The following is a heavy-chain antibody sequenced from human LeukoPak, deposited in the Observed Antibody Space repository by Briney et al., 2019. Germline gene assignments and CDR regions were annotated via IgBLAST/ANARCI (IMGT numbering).Heavy chain of an antibody. CDR1: GGSVSSGSYY. Sequence: KASETLSLTCTVSGGSVSSGSYYWSWIRQPPGKGLEWIGYIYYSGRTNYNPSLKSRVTISVDTSKNQFSLKLSSVTAADTAVYYCARKDPSGTYGAFDIWGQGTMVTVSS. CDR2: IYYSGRT. V-gene: IGHV4-61*01. J-gene: IGHJ3*02. CDR3: ARKDPSGTYGAFDI. D-gene: IGHD3-10*01.